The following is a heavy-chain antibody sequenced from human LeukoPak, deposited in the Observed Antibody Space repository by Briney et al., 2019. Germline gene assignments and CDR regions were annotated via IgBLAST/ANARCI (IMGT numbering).Heavy chain of an antibody. CDR2: INPNSGDT. V-gene: IGHV1-2*06. CDR1: GYTFGDFY. D-gene: IGHD6-6*01. Sequence: ASVKVSCKASGYTFGDFYLHWVRQAPGQGLEWMGRINPNSGDTSYAQKFQGRVTMTRDTSINTAYVELSRLRSDDTAVYFCARDLSRSSSGLLGYYFFSGMGVWGQGTTVTVSS. CDR3: ARDLSRSSSGLLGYYFFSGMGV. J-gene: IGHJ6*02.